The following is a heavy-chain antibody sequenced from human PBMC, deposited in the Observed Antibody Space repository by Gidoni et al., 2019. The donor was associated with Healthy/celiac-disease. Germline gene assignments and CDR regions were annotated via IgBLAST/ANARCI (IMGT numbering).Heavy chain of an antibody. Sequence: QVQLQESGPGLVKPSETLSLTCTVSGGSISSYYWSWIRQPPGKGLEWIGYIYYSGSTNYNPSLKSRVTISVDTSKNQFSLKLSSVTAADTAVYYCARDLITMMSTWWGFDPWGQGTLVTVSS. CDR3: ARDLITMMSTWWGFDP. J-gene: IGHJ5*02. D-gene: IGHD3-22*01. CDR1: GGSISSYY. CDR2: IYYSGST. V-gene: IGHV4-59*01.